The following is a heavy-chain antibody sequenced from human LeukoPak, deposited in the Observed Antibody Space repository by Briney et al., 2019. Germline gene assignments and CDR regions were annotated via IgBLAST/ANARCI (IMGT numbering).Heavy chain of an antibody. D-gene: IGHD6-19*01. CDR3: ARDSGSGWFYEAFDI. CDR1: GGSVSSGTYY. CDR2: IYTSGST. Sequence: SQTLSLTCTVSGGSVSSGTYYWSWIRKPAGKGLEWIGRIYTSGSTNYNPSLKSRITISIDTSKNQFSLKLSSVTAADTAVYYCARDSGSGWFYEAFDIWGQGTIVIVSS. J-gene: IGHJ3*02. V-gene: IGHV4-61*02.